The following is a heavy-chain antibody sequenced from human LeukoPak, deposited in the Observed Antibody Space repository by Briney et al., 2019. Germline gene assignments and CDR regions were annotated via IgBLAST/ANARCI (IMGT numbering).Heavy chain of an antibody. CDR1: GFTFISYA. CDR3: AMAVIGSGWTLDY. CDR2: ISGSGGRT. D-gene: IGHD6-19*01. V-gene: IGHV3-23*01. J-gene: IGHJ4*02. Sequence: GGSLRLSCAASGFTFISYAMSWVRQAPGKGLEWVSSISGSGGRTSYADSVQGRFTISRDNSKNTLYLELNSLRAGDAAVYFCAMAVIGSGWTLDYWGQGTLVTVS.